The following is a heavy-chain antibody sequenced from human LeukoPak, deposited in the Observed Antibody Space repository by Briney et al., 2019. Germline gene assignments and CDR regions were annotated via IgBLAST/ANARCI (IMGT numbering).Heavy chain of an antibody. Sequence: GASVKVSCKASGYTFTSYYMHWVRQAPGQGLEWMGIINPSGGSTSYAQKFQGGVTMTRDTSTSTVYMELSSLRSEDTAVYYCARGGYGSGTYYRWRGMDYFDYWGQGTLVTVSS. D-gene: IGHD3-10*01. CDR1: GYTFTSYY. V-gene: IGHV1-46*01. CDR2: INPSGGST. J-gene: IGHJ4*02. CDR3: ARGGYGSGTYYRWRGMDYFDY.